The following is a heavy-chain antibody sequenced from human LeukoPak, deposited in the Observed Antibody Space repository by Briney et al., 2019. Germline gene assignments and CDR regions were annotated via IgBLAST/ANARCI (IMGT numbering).Heavy chain of an antibody. Sequence: GGSLRLSCAASGFTFSSYGMHWVRQAPGKGLEWVAVISFDASNKYYADSVKGRFTISRDNSKNTLYLQMNSLRAEDTAVYYCARGGAAAGGGRYYYYYMDVWGKGTTVTVSS. D-gene: IGHD6-13*01. CDR2: ISFDASNK. J-gene: IGHJ6*03. CDR1: GFTFSSYG. CDR3: ARGGAAAGGGRYYYYYMDV. V-gene: IGHV3-30*03.